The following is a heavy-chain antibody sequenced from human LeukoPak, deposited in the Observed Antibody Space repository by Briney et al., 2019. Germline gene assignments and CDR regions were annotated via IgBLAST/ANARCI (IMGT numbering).Heavy chain of an antibody. CDR2: IYPGDSDT. Sequence: GGSLKISCKGSGYSFSNSWIGWVRQMPGKGLEWMGIIYPGDSDTRYSPSFQGQVTMSADKSISTAYLQWSSLKASDTAMYYCARRLDYYMDVWGKGTTVTVSS. CDR3: ARRLDYYMDV. CDR1: GYSFSNSW. V-gene: IGHV5-51*01. J-gene: IGHJ6*03.